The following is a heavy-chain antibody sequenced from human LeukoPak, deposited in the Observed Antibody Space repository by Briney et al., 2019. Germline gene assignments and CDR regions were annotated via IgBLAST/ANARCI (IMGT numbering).Heavy chain of an antibody. CDR2: IYYSGST. J-gene: IGHJ4*02. Sequence: SETLSLTCTVSGGSISSSSYYWGWIRQPPGKGLEWIGGIYYSGSTYYNPSLKSRVTISVDMSKNQFSLKLSSVTAADTAVYYCARFIAVAGIYFDYWGQGTLVTVSS. D-gene: IGHD6-19*01. CDR1: GGSISSSSYY. V-gene: IGHV4-39*01. CDR3: ARFIAVAGIYFDY.